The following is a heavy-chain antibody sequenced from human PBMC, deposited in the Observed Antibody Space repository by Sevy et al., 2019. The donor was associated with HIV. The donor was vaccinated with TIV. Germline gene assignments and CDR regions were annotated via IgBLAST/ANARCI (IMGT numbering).Heavy chain of an antibody. J-gene: IGHJ6*02. V-gene: IGHV1-2*02. D-gene: IGHD1-1*01. Sequence: ASVKVSCKASGYTFTDYYIHWVRQAPGQGLEWMAWINPNDGVTNYAQRFQGGVTVTGDTSIRTAYMELRRLGSDDPAIYYCAGLTTMPTSDLYGMDVWGQGTTVTVSS. CDR2: INPNDGVT. CDR1: GYTFTDYY. CDR3: AGLTTMPTSDLYGMDV.